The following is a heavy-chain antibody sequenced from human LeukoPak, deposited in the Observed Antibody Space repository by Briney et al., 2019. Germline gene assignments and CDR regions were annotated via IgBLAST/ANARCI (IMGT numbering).Heavy chain of an antibody. CDR3: ARHGMDV. J-gene: IGHJ6*02. V-gene: IGHV1-46*03. Sequence: ASVKVSCKASGYTFTSYYIHWVRQAPGQGLEWMGLINPSGGSTTYAQNFQGRVSMTMDTSTSTVSMELSSLRSEDTALYYCARHGMDVWGQGTTVTVSS. CDR1: GYTFTSYY. CDR2: INPSGGST.